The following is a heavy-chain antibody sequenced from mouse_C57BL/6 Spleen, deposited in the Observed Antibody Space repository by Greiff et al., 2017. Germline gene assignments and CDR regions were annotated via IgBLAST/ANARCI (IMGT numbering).Heavy chain of an antibody. J-gene: IGHJ4*01. CDR1: GFTFTDYY. Sequence: EVQGVESGGGLVQPGGSLSLSCAASGFTFTDYYMSWVRQPPGKALEWLGFIRNKANGYTTEYSASVKGRFTISRDNSQSILYLQMNALRAEDSATYYCASFIYDGYHEDAMDYWGQGTSVTVSS. V-gene: IGHV7-3*01. CDR3: ASFIYDGYHEDAMDY. CDR2: IRNKANGYTT. D-gene: IGHD2-3*01.